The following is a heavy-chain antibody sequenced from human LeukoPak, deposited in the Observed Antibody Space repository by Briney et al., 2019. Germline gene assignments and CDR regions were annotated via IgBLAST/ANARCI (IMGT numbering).Heavy chain of an antibody. CDR1: GGSISSGTYY. V-gene: IGHV4-39*01. J-gene: IGHJ4*02. D-gene: IGHD3-22*01. Sequence: SETLSLTCTVSGGSISSGTYYWGWIRQPPGKGLEWVATIYYTGSMYYNPSLKGRVTVSVDTSKNQFSLKLSSVTAADTVVYYCARLPGSGYFDYWGQGILVTVSS. CDR3: ARLPGSGYFDY. CDR2: IYYTGSM.